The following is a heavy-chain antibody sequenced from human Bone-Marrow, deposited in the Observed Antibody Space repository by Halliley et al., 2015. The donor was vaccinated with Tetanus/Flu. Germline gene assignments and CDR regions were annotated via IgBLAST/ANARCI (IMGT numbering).Heavy chain of an antibody. D-gene: IGHD2-21*01. Sequence: SLRLSCAASGFSFSEYGMHWVRQAPGKGLEWLAAISYDENNKYYADSVKGRFTISRDNSKNTLYLQMNSLRPEDTAVYYCAKVSGGDPTQSNSQGAEHFPHWGQGTLVTVSS. CDR3: AKVSGGDPTQSNSQGAEHFPH. CDR1: GFSFSEYG. CDR2: ISYDENNK. V-gene: IGHV3-30*18. J-gene: IGHJ1*01.